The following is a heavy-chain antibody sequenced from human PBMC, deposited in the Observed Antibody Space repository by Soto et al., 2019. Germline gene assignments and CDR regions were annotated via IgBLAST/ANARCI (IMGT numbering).Heavy chain of an antibody. J-gene: IGHJ5*02. Sequence: PSETLSLTCAVYGGSLSGYYWSWIRQHPGKGLEWIGEIFQSGSTNYTPSLESRVTISVDKSKNQFSLTLTSVTAADTAVYFCARGRGRYSSGWSWFDPWGQGILVTVPQ. V-gene: IGHV4-34*01. CDR2: IFQSGST. CDR1: GGSLSGYY. D-gene: IGHD6-19*01. CDR3: ARGRGRYSSGWSWFDP.